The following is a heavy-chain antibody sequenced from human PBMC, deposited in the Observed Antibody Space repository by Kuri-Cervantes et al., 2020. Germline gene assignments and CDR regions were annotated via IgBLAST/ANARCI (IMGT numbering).Heavy chain of an antibody. V-gene: IGHV1-69*13. J-gene: IGHJ1*01. Sequence: SVKVSCKASGGTFSSYAISWVRQAPGQGLEWMGGIIPIFGTANYAQKFQGRVTITADESTGTAYMELSSLRSEDTAVYYCATGVDDILTGPPPGFQHWGQGTLVTVSS. D-gene: IGHD3-9*01. CDR2: IIPIFGTA. CDR1: GGTFSSYA. CDR3: ATGVDDILTGPPPGFQH.